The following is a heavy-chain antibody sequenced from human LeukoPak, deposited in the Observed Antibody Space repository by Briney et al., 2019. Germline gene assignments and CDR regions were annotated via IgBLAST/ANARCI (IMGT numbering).Heavy chain of an antibody. CDR1: GLIFNTYW. V-gene: IGHV3-7*01. J-gene: IGHJ6*02. D-gene: IGHD3-22*01. CDR2: IKKDGSEK. Sequence: GGSLRLSCGASGLIFNTYWMSWVRQAPGKGLEWVANIKKDGSEKYYVDSVKGRFTISRDNAKNSLYLQMNSLRADDTAVYYCARDCDTSGYYYCGMDVWGQGTTVAVSS. CDR3: ARDCDTSGYYYCGMDV.